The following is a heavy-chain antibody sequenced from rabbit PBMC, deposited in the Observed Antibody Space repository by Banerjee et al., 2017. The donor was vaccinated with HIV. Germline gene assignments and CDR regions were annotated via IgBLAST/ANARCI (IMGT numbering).Heavy chain of an antibody. J-gene: IGHJ4*01. CDR1: GWSFSSGDD. Sequence: QSLEESGGGLVRPGASLTLTCKASGWSFSSGDDMCWVRQAPGKGLEWIACIYIGSSGSTKYASWAKGRFTISKTSSTTVTLQMTSLTAADTATYFCARDKDNTGAYDFELWGPGTLVTVS. CDR2: IYIGSSGST. CDR3: ARDKDNTGAYDFEL. V-gene: IGHV1S40*01. D-gene: IGHD7-1*01.